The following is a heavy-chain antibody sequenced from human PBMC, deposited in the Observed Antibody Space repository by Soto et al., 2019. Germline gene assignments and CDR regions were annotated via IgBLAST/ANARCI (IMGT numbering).Heavy chain of an antibody. J-gene: IGHJ6*02. CDR1: GFTFSSYA. CDR3: AKAVNWNYYYYGMDV. CDR2: ISGSGGST. V-gene: IGHV3-23*01. D-gene: IGHD1-1*01. Sequence: GGSLRLSWAASGFTFSSYAMSWVRQAPGKGLEWVSAISGSGGSTYDADSVKGRFTISRANSKNTLYLQMNSLRAEDTAVYYCAKAVNWNYYYYGMDVWGQGTTVTVSS.